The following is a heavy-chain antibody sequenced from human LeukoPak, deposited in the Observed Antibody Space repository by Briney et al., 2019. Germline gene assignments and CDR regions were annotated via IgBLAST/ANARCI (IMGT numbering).Heavy chain of an antibody. D-gene: IGHD2-15*01. CDR3: ARAYSGSSGVFEY. J-gene: IGHJ4*02. Sequence: SETLSLTCTVSGGSISSYYWSWIRQPPGKGLEWIAYIYYSGSSNYNPSLKSRVTISVVTSKNQFSLKLSSVTAADTAVYYCARAYSGSSGVFEYWGQGTLVTVSS. V-gene: IGHV4-59*08. CDR2: IYYSGSS. CDR1: GGSISSYY.